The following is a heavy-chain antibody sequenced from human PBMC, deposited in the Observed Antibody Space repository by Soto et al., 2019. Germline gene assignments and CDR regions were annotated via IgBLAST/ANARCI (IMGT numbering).Heavy chain of an antibody. CDR2: MSYDGRNK. V-gene: IGHV3-30*18. Sequence: GSLRLSCAAPGFIFSNYAMHWVRQAPGQGLEWVAVMSYDGRNKWYADSVKGRFTISRDNSKNTLYLQMNSLRAEDAAVYYCANESDGFDIWGQGTMVTVS. J-gene: IGHJ3*02. CDR3: ANESDGFDI. CDR1: GFIFSNYA.